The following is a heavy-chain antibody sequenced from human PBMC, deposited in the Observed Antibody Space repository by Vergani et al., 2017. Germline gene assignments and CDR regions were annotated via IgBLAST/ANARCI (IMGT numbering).Heavy chain of an antibody. V-gene: IGHV1-69*04. J-gene: IGHJ4*02. Sequence: QVQLVQSGAEVKKPGSSVKVSCKASGGTFSSYAISWVRQAPGQGLEWMGRIIPILVIANYAQKFQGRVTITADKSTSTAYMELSSLRSEDTAVYYCARXGVDTASHRFFLRFCFDYWGQGTLVTVSS. CDR3: ARXGVDTASHRFFLRFCFDY. CDR2: IIPILVIA. D-gene: IGHD5-18*01. CDR1: GGTFSSYA.